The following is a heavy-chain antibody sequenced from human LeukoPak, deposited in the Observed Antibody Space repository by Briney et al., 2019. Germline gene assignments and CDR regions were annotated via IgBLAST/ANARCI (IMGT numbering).Heavy chain of an antibody. J-gene: IGHJ4*02. V-gene: IGHV1-46*01. CDR2: MNPSGGST. Sequence: ASVKVSCKASGYTSTNYYMHWVRQAPGQGLEWMGIMNPSGGSTTYTQKFQGRVTVTRDTSTSTVYMELSSLRSDDTAVYYCARDAYGSGRPRGYFDYWGQGTLVTVSS. CDR3: ARDAYGSGRPRGYFDY. CDR1: GYTSTNYY. D-gene: IGHD3-10*01.